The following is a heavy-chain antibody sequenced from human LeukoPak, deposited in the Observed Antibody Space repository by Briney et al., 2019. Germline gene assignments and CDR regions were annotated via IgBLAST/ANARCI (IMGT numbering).Heavy chain of an antibody. V-gene: IGHV4-59*01. D-gene: IGHD3-10*01. CDR1: GGSISNYY. CDR3: ARERSMVRGVSWFDP. CDR2: IPYSGST. J-gene: IGHJ5*02. Sequence: SETLSLTCTVSGGSISNYYWSWIRQPPGKGLEWIGYIPYSGSTNYNPSLKSRVTISVDTSKNQFSLKLSSVTAADTAVYYCARERSMVRGVSWFDPWGQGTLVTVSS.